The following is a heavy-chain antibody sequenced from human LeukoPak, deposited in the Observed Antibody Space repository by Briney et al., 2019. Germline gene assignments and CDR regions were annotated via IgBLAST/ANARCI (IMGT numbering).Heavy chain of an antibody. V-gene: IGHV3-53*05. CDR3: ARADCSSTSCHLPFDY. CDR2: IYSGGST. J-gene: IGHJ4*02. D-gene: IGHD2-2*01. CDR1: GFTVSFNY. Sequence: PGGSLRLSCAASGFTVSFNYMSWVRPAPGKGLEWISVIYSGGSTYYADSVKGRFTISRDNSKNTLYLQMNSLRAEDTAVYYCARADCSSTSCHLPFDYWGQGTLVTVSS.